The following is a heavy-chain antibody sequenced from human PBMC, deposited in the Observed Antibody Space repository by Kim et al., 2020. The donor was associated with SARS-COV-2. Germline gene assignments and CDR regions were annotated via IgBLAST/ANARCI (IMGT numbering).Heavy chain of an antibody. CDR2: ISYDGRNK. Sequence: GGSLRLSCAASGFTFSSYGMHWVRQAPGKGLEWVAVISYDGRNKYYADSVKGRFTISRDNSKNTLYLQMNSLRAEDTAVYYCAKGEGYQLLTFDYWGQGTLVTVSS. CDR3: AKGEGYQLLTFDY. V-gene: IGHV3-30*18. CDR1: GFTFSSYG. D-gene: IGHD2-2*01. J-gene: IGHJ4*02.